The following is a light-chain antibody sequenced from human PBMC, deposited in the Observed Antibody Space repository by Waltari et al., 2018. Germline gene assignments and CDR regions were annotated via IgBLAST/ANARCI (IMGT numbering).Light chain of an antibody. Sequence: QSVLTQPPSASWTPGQRVTISCSGRSSDIESNIVNWYQYPPGTAPKLLIYENSQRPSGVPDRFSGSKSGTSASLAISGLQSDDEADYYCATWDASLNGRVFGGGTKLTVL. CDR3: ATWDASLNGRV. J-gene: IGLJ3*02. V-gene: IGLV1-44*01. CDR2: ENS. CDR1: SSDIESNI.